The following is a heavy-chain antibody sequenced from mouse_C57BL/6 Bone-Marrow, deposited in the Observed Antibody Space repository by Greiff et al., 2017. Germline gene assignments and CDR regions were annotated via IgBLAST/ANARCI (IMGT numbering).Heavy chain of an antibody. V-gene: IGHV3-6*01. D-gene: IGHD2-2*01. Sequence: LMESGPGLVKPSQSLSLTCSVTGYYITSGYYWNWIRQFPGNKLEWMGYISYDGSNNYNPSLKNRISITRDTSKNQFFRKLNSVTTEDTATYYCSRAYGYDDGFDYWGQGTTLTVSS. CDR3: SRAYGYDDGFDY. CDR1: GYYITSGYY. CDR2: ISYDGSN. J-gene: IGHJ2*01.